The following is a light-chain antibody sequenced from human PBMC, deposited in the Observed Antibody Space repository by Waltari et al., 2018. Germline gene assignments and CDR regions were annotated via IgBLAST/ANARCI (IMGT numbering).Light chain of an antibody. V-gene: IGKV1-39*01. CDR2: DAS. J-gene: IGKJ2*01. Sequence: DIQMTQSPSSLSASVGDRVTITCRASQSIATRLNWYQQKPGKAPKVLMYDASTLQSGVPSRCSGSASGTHFTLTISSLQPEDSATYYCQQSSNLPYTFGQGTKLEIK. CDR1: QSIATR. CDR3: QQSSNLPYT.